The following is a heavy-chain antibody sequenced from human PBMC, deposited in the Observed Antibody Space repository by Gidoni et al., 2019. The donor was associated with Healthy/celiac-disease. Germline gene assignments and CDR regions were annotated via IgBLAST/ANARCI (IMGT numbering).Heavy chain of an antibody. CDR3: AKDGGVGPSDFWSGPGY. CDR1: GFTCSRHA. J-gene: IGHJ4*02. V-gene: IGHV3-23*01. Sequence: EVQLLESGGGLVQPGGSLRLSCAAAGFTCSRHAMSWVRQAPGKGLGWVSVISGSGGSTYYADSVKGRFTISRDNSKNTLYLQMNSLRAEDTAVYYCAKDGGVGPSDFWSGPGYWGQGTLVTVSS. D-gene: IGHD3-3*01. CDR2: ISGSGGST.